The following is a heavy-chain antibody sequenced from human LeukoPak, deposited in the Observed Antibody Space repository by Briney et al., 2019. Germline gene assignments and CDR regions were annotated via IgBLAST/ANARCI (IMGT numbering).Heavy chain of an antibody. V-gene: IGHV4-4*07. Sequence: PSETLSLTCTVSGGSISSYYWSWIRQPAGKGLEWIGRIYTSGSTNYNPSLKSRVTISVDTSKNQFSLKLRSVTAADTAVYYCARDSASTGYMNAFDIWGQGTMVTVSS. CDR3: ARDSASTGYMNAFDI. CDR1: GGSISSYY. D-gene: IGHD3-22*01. J-gene: IGHJ3*02. CDR2: IYTSGST.